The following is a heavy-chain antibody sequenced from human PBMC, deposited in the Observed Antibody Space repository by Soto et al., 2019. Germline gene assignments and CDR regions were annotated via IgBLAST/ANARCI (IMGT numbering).Heavy chain of an antibody. CDR1: GYTFTSYG. CDR3: AREAVSGRTGFDY. Sequence: QVQLVQSGAEVKKPGASVKVSCKASGYTFTSYGISWVRQAPGQGLEWMGWVNAYNGNTNYAQKFQGRVTMTTDTSTSTAYMELRSMRSYDSAVYYCAREAVSGRTGFDYWGQGTRVTVSS. D-gene: IGHD6-19*01. V-gene: IGHV1-18*01. CDR2: VNAYNGNT. J-gene: IGHJ4*02.